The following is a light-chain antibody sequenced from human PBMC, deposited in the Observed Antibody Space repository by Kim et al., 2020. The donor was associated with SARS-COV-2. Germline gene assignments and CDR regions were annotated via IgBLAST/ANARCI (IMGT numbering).Light chain of an antibody. CDR1: QNLNSDY. J-gene: IGKJ1*01. Sequence: EIVLTQSPDTLSLSPGERATLSCRASQNLNSDYLAWYQQKTGQPPRLLIYGASSRATGIPDRFSGSGSGTDFTLTISRLQPEDFVVYYCQQYGSSPRTFGKGTKVDIK. CDR2: GAS. V-gene: IGKV3-20*01. CDR3: QQYGSSPRT.